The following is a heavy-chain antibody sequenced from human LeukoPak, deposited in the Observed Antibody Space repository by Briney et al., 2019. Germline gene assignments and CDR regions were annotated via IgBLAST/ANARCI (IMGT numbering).Heavy chain of an antibody. V-gene: IGHV3-53*04. CDR2: IHSVGSP. CDR3: ARMVAYAFDI. CDR1: GFTVSSNY. J-gene: IGHJ3*02. D-gene: IGHD2-15*01. Sequence: GGSLRLSCAASGFTVSSNYMSWVRQAPGKGLEWVSVIHSVGSPYYADSVKGRFTISRHNSQNTVYLQMKSLRAEDTAMYYCARMVAYAFDIWGQGTMVTVSS.